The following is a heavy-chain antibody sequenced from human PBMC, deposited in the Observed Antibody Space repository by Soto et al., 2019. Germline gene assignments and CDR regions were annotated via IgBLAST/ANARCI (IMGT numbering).Heavy chain of an antibody. CDR1: GFTFSSYA. CDR3: TTQRRGTGYFQH. Sequence: EVQLLESGGGLVQPGGSLRLSCAASGFTFSSYAMSWVRQAPGKGLEWVSAISGSGGSTYYADSVKGRFTISRDNSKNTLYLQMNSLRAEDTAVYYCTTQRRGTGYFQHWGQGTLVTVSS. CDR2: ISGSGGST. J-gene: IGHJ1*01. D-gene: IGHD1-1*01. V-gene: IGHV3-23*01.